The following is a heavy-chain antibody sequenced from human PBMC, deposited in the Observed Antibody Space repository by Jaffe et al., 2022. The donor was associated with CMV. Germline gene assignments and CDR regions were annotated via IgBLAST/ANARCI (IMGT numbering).Heavy chain of an antibody. CDR2: ISGSGGST. D-gene: IGHD6-19*01. Sequence: EVQLLESGGGLVQPGGSLRLSCAASGFTFSSYAMSWVRQAPGKGLEWVSAISGSGGSTYYADSVKGRFTISRDNSKNTLYLQMNSLRAEDTAVYYCAKGGYSSGWRVSEYFQHWGQGTLVTVSS. CDR3: AKGGYSSGWRVSEYFQH. CDR1: GFTFSSYA. J-gene: IGHJ1*01. V-gene: IGHV3-23*01.